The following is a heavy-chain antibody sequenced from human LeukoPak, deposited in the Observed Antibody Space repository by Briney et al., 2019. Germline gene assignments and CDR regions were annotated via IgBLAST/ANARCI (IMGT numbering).Heavy chain of an antibody. V-gene: IGHV4-4*09. J-gene: IGHJ4*02. D-gene: IGHD5-24*01. CDR1: GGSISSYY. CDR2: IYTSGST. Sequence: SETLSLTCTLPGGSISSYYWSWIWQPPGKGLDWSGYIYTSGSTNYNPSRKSRVTISVDTFKKQFSLKLSSVTAAETAVYYCARREMATTYFDYWGQGTLLTVSS. CDR3: ARREMATTYFDY.